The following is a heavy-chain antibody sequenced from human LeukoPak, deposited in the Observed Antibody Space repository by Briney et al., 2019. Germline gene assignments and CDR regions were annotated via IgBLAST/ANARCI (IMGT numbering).Heavy chain of an antibody. V-gene: IGHV1-69*13. CDR3: ARGGPYYYGSGSYYPDY. Sequence: SVKVSCKASGGTFSSYAISWVRQAPGQGLEWMGGIIPIFGTANYVQKFQGRVTITADESTSTAYMELSSLRSEDTAVYYCARGGPYYYGSGSYYPDYWGQGTLVTVSS. CDR2: IIPIFGTA. D-gene: IGHD3-10*01. CDR1: GGTFSSYA. J-gene: IGHJ4*02.